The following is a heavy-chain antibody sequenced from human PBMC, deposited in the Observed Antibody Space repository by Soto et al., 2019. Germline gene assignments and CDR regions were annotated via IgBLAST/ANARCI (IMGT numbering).Heavy chain of an antibody. J-gene: IGHJ4*02. CDR1: GFAFSNYA. Sequence: GGSLRLSCATSGFAFSNYAMTWVRQVPGRGLEWVSTILPDETGFYTVSVKGRFTISRDNFRGILYLQMNDLWVEDAAIYFCAKDRLPTSGQRFYFDSWGQGSLVTVSS. CDR2: ILPDETG. D-gene: IGHD2-15*01. V-gene: IGHV3-23*01. CDR3: AKDRLPTSGQRFYFDS.